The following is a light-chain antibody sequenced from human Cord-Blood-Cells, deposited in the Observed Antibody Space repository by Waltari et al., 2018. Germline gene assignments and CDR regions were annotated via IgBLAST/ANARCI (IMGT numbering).Light chain of an antibody. CDR1: QSISSW. V-gene: IGKV1-5*01. CDR3: QQYNSYSRT. Sequence: DIQMTQSPSTLSASVGDRVTITCRASQSISSWLAWYQQKPGKAPKLLIYDASSLESGVPSMFSGSRSGTEFTLTISSLQPDDFATYYCQQYNSYSRTFGQGTKVEIK. CDR2: DAS. J-gene: IGKJ1*01.